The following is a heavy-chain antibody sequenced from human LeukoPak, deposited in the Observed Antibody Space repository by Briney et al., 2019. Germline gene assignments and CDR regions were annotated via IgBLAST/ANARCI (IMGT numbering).Heavy chain of an antibody. V-gene: IGHV3-30*04. CDR2: ISYDGSNK. CDR3: ARSWRSSGWDSFDY. CDR1: GFTFSRYA. D-gene: IGHD6-19*01. Sequence: GGSLRLSCAASGFTFSRYAMNWVRQAPGKGLEWVAVISYDGSNKNYADSVKGRFTISRDNSKNTLYLQMNILRAEDTAVYYCARSWRSSGWDSFDYWGRGTLVTVSS. J-gene: IGHJ4*02.